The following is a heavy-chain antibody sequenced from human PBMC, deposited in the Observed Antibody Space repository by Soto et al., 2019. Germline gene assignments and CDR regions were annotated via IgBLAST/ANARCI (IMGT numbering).Heavy chain of an antibody. J-gene: IGHJ3*02. Sequence: EVQLVESGGGLVQPGRSLRLSCAASGFTFDDYAMHWVRQAPGKGLVWVSGISWNSGSIGYADSVKGRFTISRDNAKNSLYLQMNSLRAEDTALYYCAKDFSGGYIGPELGIYAFDIWGQGTMVTVSS. V-gene: IGHV3-9*01. CDR3: AKDFSGGYIGPELGIYAFDI. D-gene: IGHD5-12*01. CDR1: GFTFDDYA. CDR2: ISWNSGSI.